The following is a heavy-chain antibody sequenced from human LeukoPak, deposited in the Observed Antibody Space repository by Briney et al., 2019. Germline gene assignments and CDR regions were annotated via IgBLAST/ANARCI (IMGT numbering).Heavy chain of an antibody. CDR2: IYYSGST. CDR3: AREGWPFGAFDI. J-gene: IGHJ3*02. Sequence: LRLSCAASGFTFSSYAMSWVRQPPGKGLEWIGYIYYSGSTYYNPSLKSRVTISVDTSKNQFSLKLSSVTAADTAVYYCAREGWPFGAFDIWGQGTMVTVSS. D-gene: IGHD3-16*01. V-gene: IGHV4-30-4*08. CDR1: GFTFSSYA.